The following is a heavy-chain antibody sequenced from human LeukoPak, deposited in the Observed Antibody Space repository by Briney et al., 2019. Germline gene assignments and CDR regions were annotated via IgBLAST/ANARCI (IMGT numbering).Heavy chain of an antibody. D-gene: IGHD2-2*01. Sequence: GGSLRLSCAASGFTFSSYSMNWVRQAPGKGLDWVSSISSSSSYIYYADSVKGRFTISRDNAKNSLYLQMNSLRAEDTAVYYCARDGGYCSSTSCYLDYYGMDVWGKGTTVTVSS. CDR2: ISSSSSYI. J-gene: IGHJ6*04. CDR3: ARDGGYCSSTSCYLDYYGMDV. CDR1: GFTFSSYS. V-gene: IGHV3-21*01.